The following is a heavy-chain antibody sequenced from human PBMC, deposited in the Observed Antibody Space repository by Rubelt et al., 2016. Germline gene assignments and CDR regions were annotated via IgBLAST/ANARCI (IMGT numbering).Heavy chain of an antibody. J-gene: IGHJ6*02. V-gene: IGHV3-7*02. CDR3: ARRVAVAGTPSSSYGMDV. D-gene: IGHD6-19*01. Sequence: EVQLVESGGGLIQPGGSLRLSCAASGFTVSSNYMNWVRQAPGKGLEWVADIKSDGSEKYYVDSVKGRFTISRDDPKNSVYLEMDGRGAEDTAVYYCARRVAVAGTPSSSYGMDVWGQGTTVTVSS. CDR1: GFTVSSNY. CDR2: IKSDGSEK.